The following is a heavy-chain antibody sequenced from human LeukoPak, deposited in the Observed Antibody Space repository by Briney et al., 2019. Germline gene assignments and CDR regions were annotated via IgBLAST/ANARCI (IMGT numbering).Heavy chain of an antibody. Sequence: SETLSLTCAVYGGSFSGYYWSWIRQPPGKGLEWIGEINHSGSTNYNPSLKSRVTISVDTSKNQFSLKLSSVTAADTAVCYCASALFSSVYFDYWGQGTLVTVSS. CDR1: GGSFSGYY. CDR2: INHSGST. CDR3: ASALFSSVYFDY. D-gene: IGHD2-21*01. V-gene: IGHV4-34*01. J-gene: IGHJ4*02.